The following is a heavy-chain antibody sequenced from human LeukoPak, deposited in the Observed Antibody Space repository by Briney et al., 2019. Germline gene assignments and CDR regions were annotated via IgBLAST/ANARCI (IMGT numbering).Heavy chain of an antibody. CDR2: IYNSGST. CDR3: ARTLSGSYHYFDY. CDR1: GGSISSGGYY. Sequence: SQTLSLTCTVSGGSISSGGYYWSWIRQHPGKGLEWIGYIYNSGSTYYNPSLKSRVTISVDTSKNQFSLKLSSVTAADTAVYYCARTLSGSYHYFDYWGQGTLLTVSS. J-gene: IGHJ4*02. D-gene: IGHD1-26*01. V-gene: IGHV4-31*02.